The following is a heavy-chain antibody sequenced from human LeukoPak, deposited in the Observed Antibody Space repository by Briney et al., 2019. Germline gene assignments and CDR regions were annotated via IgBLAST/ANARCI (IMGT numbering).Heavy chain of an antibody. CDR2: INSDGSST. J-gene: IGHJ3*02. CDR3: ARGIAAAGPPDAFDI. D-gene: IGHD6-13*01. V-gene: IGHV3-74*01. CDR1: GFTSSSYW. Sequence: GGSLRLSCAASGFTSSSYWMHWVRQAPGKGLVWVSRINSDGSSTSYADSVKGRFTISRDNAKNTLYLQMNSLRAEDTAVYYCARGIAAAGPPDAFDIWGQGTMVTVSS.